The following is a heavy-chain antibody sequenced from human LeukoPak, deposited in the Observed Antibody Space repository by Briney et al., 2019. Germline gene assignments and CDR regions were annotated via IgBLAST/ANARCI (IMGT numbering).Heavy chain of an antibody. CDR1: GGSISSSNW. CDR2: IYHSGST. CDR3: ARGLSMVRGVMDYYYGMDV. J-gene: IGHJ6*02. V-gene: IGHV4-4*02. Sequence: PSETPSLTCAVSGGSISSSNWWSWVRPPPGKGLEWIGEIYHSGSTNYNPSLKSRVTISVDKSKNQFSLKLSSVTAADTAVYYCARGLSMVRGVMDYYYGMDVWGQGTTVTVSS. D-gene: IGHD3-10*01.